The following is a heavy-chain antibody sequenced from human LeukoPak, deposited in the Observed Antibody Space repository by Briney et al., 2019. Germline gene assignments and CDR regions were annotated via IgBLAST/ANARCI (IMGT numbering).Heavy chain of an antibody. V-gene: IGHV3-23*01. D-gene: IGHD5-24*01. CDR2: ISGSGGHT. CDR1: GITFSTHA. CDR3: AKGGAPTERDGYNYYYYYMEV. Sequence: GGSLRLSCAVSGITFSTHAMSWVRQAPGKGLEWVSLISGSGGHTFYGDSVKGRFTISRDNSKNTIYLQMNSLRAEDTAVYYCAKGGAPTERDGYNYYYYYMEVWGRGTTVTVSS. J-gene: IGHJ6*03.